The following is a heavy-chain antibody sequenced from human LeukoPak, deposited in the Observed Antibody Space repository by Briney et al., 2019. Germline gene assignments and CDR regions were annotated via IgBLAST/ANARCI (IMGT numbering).Heavy chain of an antibody. D-gene: IGHD2-2*01. Sequence: PGGSLRLSCSASGFTFSSYAMHWVRQAPGKGLEYVSAISSNGGSTYYADSVKGRFTISRDNSKNTLYLQMSGLRAEDTAVYYCVEDGSAASDAFDIWGQGTMVTVSS. V-gene: IGHV3-64D*09. CDR3: VEDGSAASDAFDI. CDR1: GFTFSSYA. J-gene: IGHJ3*02. CDR2: ISSNGGST.